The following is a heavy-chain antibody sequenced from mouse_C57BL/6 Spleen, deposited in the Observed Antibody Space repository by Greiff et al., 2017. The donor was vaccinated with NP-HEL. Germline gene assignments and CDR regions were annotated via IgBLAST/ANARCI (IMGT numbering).Heavy chain of an antibody. CDR1: GFTFSNYW. CDR3: TDPYGTLRYAMDY. V-gene: IGHV6-3*01. CDR2: IRLKSDNYAT. J-gene: IGHJ4*01. Sequence: EVKLQESGGGLVQPGGSMKLSCVASGFTFSNYWMNWVRQSPEKGLEWVAQIRLKSDNYATHYAESVKGRFTISRDDSKSSVYLQMNNLRAEDTGIYYCTDPYGTLRYAMDYWGQGTSVTVSS. D-gene: IGHD1-1*01.